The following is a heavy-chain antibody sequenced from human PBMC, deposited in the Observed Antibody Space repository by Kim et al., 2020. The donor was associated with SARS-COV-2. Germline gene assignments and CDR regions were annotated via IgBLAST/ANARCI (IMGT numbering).Heavy chain of an antibody. CDR3: ARVPTGVLRYFDWGPGYYYYGMDV. CDR2: MNTNSGNT. CDR1: GYTFTSYD. V-gene: IGHV1-8*01. D-gene: IGHD3-9*01. J-gene: IGHJ6*02. Sequence: ASVKVSCKASGYTFTSYDINWVRQATGQGLEWMGWMNTNSGNTGYAQKFQGRVTMTRNTSISTAYMELSSLRSEDTAVYYCARVPTGVLRYFDWGPGYYYYGMDVWGQGTTVTVSS.